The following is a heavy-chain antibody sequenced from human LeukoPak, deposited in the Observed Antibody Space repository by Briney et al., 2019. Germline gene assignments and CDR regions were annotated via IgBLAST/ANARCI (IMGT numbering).Heavy chain of an antibody. Sequence: IPSETLSLTCSVSGGSISSYYWTGIRQPPGKGLEWIGYIYYSGSTNYNPSLKSRVTISVDTSTNQFSLKLSSVTAADTAVYYCAGEITMVRGAFDAFDIWGQGTMVTVSS. D-gene: IGHD3-10*01. J-gene: IGHJ3*02. CDR1: GGSISSYY. CDR2: IYYSGST. CDR3: AGEITMVRGAFDAFDI. V-gene: IGHV4-59*01.